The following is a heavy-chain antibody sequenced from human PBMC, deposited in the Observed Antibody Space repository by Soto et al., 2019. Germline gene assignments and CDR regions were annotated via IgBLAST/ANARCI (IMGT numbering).Heavy chain of an antibody. CDR3: ATAYYDILTGYSPNYYSYGMDV. D-gene: IGHD3-9*01. CDR2: ISGSGGST. CDR1: GFTFSSYA. Sequence: GGSLRLSCAASGFTFSSYAMSWVRQAPGKGLEWVSAISGSGGSTYYADSVKGRFTISRDNSKNTLYLQMNSLIAEDTAVYYCATAYYDILTGYSPNYYSYGMDVWGQGTTVTVSS. J-gene: IGHJ6*02. V-gene: IGHV3-23*01.